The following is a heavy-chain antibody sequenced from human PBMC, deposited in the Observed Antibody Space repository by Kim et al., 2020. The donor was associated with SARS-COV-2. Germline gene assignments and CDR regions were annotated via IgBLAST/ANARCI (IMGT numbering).Heavy chain of an antibody. V-gene: IGHV3-21*01. CDR1: GFTFSSYS. J-gene: IGHJ4*02. D-gene: IGHD6-13*01. CDR3: ARVFGYSSSWKDY. Sequence: GGSLRLSCAASGFTFSSYSMNWVRQAPGKGLEWVSSISSSSSYIYYADSVKGRFTISRDNAKNSLYLQMNSLRAEDTAVYYCARVFGYSSSWKDYWGQGTLVTVSS. CDR2: ISSSSSYI.